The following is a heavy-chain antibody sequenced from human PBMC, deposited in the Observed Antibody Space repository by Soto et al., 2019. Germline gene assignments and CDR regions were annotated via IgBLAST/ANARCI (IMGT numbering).Heavy chain of an antibody. D-gene: IGHD1-7*01. CDR2: MNPNSGNT. Sequence: ASVKVSCKASGYTFTSYDINWVRQATGQGLEWMGWMNPNSGNTAYAQKFQGRVTMTRNTSISTAYMELSSLRSEDTAVYYCARERTGPNYFDYWGQGTLVTVSS. V-gene: IGHV1-8*01. J-gene: IGHJ4*02. CDR1: GYTFTSYD. CDR3: ARERTGPNYFDY.